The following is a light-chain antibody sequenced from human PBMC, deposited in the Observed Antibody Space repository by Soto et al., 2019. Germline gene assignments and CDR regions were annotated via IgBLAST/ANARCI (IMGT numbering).Light chain of an antibody. CDR3: QQYGSSSWT. CDR2: GTY. J-gene: IGKJ1*01. CDR1: QSVSSSY. Sequence: EIVLTQSPGTLSLSPGERATLSCRASQSVSSSYLAWYQQKPGQAPRLLIYGTYSRATAIPERFSGSGSGTDFTLTISRLEPEDFAVYYCQQYGSSSWTFGQGTKVEIK. V-gene: IGKV3-20*01.